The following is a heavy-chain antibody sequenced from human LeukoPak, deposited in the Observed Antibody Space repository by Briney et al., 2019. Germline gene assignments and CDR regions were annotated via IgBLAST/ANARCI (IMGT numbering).Heavy chain of an antibody. Sequence: SETLSLTCTVSGGSISSYYWSWIRQPPGKGLEWIGYIYYSGSTNYNPSLKSRVTISVDTSKNQFSLKLSSVTAADTAVYYCARGLVLRFLEWLLNYNWFDPWGQGTLVTVSS. CDR2: IYYSGST. CDR3: ARGLVLRFLEWLLNYNWFDP. CDR1: GGSISSYY. V-gene: IGHV4-59*12. J-gene: IGHJ5*02. D-gene: IGHD3-3*01.